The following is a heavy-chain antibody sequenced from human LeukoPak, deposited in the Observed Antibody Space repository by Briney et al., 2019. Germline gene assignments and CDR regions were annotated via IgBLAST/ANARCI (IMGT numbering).Heavy chain of an antibody. J-gene: IGHJ4*02. CDR2: INHSGST. Sequence: SETLSLTCAVYGGSFSGYYWSWIRQPPGKGLEWIGEINHSGSTNYNPSLKSRVTISVDTSKNQFSLKLSSVTAADTAVYYCARGETGYSYAFGYWGQGTLVTVSS. D-gene: IGHD5-18*01. CDR3: ARGETGYSYAFGY. V-gene: IGHV4-34*01. CDR1: GGSFSGYY.